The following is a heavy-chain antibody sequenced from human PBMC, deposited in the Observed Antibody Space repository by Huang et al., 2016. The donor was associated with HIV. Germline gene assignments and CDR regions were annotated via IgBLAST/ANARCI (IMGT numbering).Heavy chain of an antibody. Sequence: QVQLVESGGGVVQPGGSLRLSCAASGFTFATSGMHWVRQGPWNGLEWGSCIRSDATDKYYADSVKGRFTASRDNSKNALVLNMNSLRPEDTALYYCAKIPPLHANLATSGPGPVDYWGQGTLVTVSS. CDR1: GFTFATSG. J-gene: IGHJ4*02. D-gene: IGHD6-13*01. V-gene: IGHV3-30*02. CDR3: AKIPPLHANLATSGPGPVDY. CDR2: IRSDATDK.